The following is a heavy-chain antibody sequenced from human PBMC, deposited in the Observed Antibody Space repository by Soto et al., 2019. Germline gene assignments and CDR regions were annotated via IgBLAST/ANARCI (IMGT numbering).Heavy chain of an antibody. CDR2: ISGSGGST. Sequence: GGSLILSCAASGCTFSSYAMSWVRQAPGKGLEWVSAISGSGGSTYYADSVKGRFTISRDNSKNTLYLQMNSLRAEDTAVYYCAKAPYDSSGYYYADYWGQGTLVTVSS. J-gene: IGHJ4*02. CDR1: GCTFSSYA. V-gene: IGHV3-23*01. CDR3: AKAPYDSSGYYYADY. D-gene: IGHD3-22*01.